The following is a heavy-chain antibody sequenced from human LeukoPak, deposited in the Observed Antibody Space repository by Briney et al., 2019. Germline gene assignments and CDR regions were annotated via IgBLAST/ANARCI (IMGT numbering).Heavy chain of an antibody. CDR1: GGSISSSSYY. CDR2: IYYSGST. D-gene: IGHD3-10*01. CDR3: ARANYYGSGGTGGFDY. V-gene: IGHV4-39*07. J-gene: IGHJ4*02. Sequence: SETLSLTCTVSGGSISSSSYYWGWIRQPPGKGLEWIGSIYYSGSTYYNPSLKSRVTMSVDTSKNQFSLKLSSVTAADTAVYYCARANYYGSGGTGGFDYWGQGTLVTVSS.